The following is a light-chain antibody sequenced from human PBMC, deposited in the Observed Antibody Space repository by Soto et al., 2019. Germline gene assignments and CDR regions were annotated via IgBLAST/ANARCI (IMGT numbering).Light chain of an antibody. J-gene: IGKJ1*01. Sequence: EIVLTQSPGTLSLSPGERATLSCRSSESVSDNQLAWYQQKPGQAPRLLIYGISTRATGIPDRFSGSGSGTDFTLTISRLEPEDFAMYYCQQYGSSRWTFAQGTKVDI. V-gene: IGKV3-20*01. CDR2: GIS. CDR3: QQYGSSRWT. CDR1: ESVSDNQ.